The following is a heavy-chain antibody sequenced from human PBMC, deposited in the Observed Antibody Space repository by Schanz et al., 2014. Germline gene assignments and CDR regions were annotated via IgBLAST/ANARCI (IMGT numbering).Heavy chain of an antibody. CDR2: ISGRGGRT. D-gene: IGHD3-10*01. J-gene: IGHJ5*02. CDR1: GFTFSNHA. V-gene: IGHV3-23*04. CDR3: AKDQLANYRGSGYNWFDP. Sequence: EVQLVESGGGLVQPGGSLRLSCETSGFTFSNHAMSWVRQAPGKGLEWVSAISGRGGRTYYADSVKGRFTISRDNSKNTLYLQMNSLRADDTAVYYCAKDQLANYRGSGYNWFDPWGQGTLVTVSS.